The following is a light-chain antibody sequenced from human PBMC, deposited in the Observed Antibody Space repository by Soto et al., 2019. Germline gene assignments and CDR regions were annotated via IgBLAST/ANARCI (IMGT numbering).Light chain of an antibody. J-gene: IGKJ5*01. Sequence: DIQLTQSPSFLYASVGDRVTITCRASQGISSYLAWYQQKPGKAPKLLIYEASSLQGGVPSRFSGSGSGTEFTLTINSLLPEDFATYHCQQLNSFPFTFGQGTRLEI. CDR3: QQLNSFPFT. V-gene: IGKV1-9*01. CDR1: QGISSY. CDR2: EAS.